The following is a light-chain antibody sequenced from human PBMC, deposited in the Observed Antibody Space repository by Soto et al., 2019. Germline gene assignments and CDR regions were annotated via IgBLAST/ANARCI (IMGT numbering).Light chain of an antibody. Sequence: VMTQSPATLSVSPGERATLSCRASQSVSTNIAWYQQKPGQAPRLLIYGASTRATGIPARFSGSGSGTEFTLTISSLQSEDFAVYYCQQYNNRLTFGGGTKVEIK. J-gene: IGKJ4*01. V-gene: IGKV3-15*01. CDR3: QQYNNRLT. CDR1: QSVSTN. CDR2: GAS.